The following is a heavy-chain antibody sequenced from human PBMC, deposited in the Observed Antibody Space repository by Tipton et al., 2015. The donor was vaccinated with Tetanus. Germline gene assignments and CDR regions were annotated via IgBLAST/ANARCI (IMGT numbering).Heavy chain of an antibody. CDR2: ILYGKST. CDR1: GGSMSNNY. D-gene: IGHD3-3*01. Sequence: TLSLTCTVSGGSMSNNYWSWIRQPPGKGLEFIGYILYGKSTHYNPSLKSRVSMAGDPAKNQFSLRLTSVTAADTAVYYCARIQDYWSGYFDFWGQGTRVTVSP. J-gene: IGHJ4*02. V-gene: IGHV4-59*07. CDR3: ARIQDYWSGYFDF.